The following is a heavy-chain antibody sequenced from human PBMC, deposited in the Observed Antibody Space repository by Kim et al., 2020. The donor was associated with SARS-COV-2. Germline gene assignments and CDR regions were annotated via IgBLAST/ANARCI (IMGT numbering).Heavy chain of an antibody. CDR1: GGSISSYY. D-gene: IGHD5-12*01. CDR3: ARHGVARWLQSTSWYFDL. V-gene: IGHV4-59*08. Sequence: SETLSLTCTVSGGSISSYYWSWIRQPPGKGLEWIGYIYYSGSTNYNPSLKSRVTISVDTSKNQFSLKLSSVTAADTAVYYCARHGVARWLQSTSWYFDLWGRGTLVTVSS. J-gene: IGHJ2*01. CDR2: IYYSGST.